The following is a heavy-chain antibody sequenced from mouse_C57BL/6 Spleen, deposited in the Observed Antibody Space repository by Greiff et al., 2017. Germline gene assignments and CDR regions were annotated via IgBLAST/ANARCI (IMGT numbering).Heavy chain of an antibody. Sequence: QVQLQQSGAELARPGASVKLSCKASGYTFTSFGISWVKQRTGQGLEWFGEIYPRSGHTYYHEKFKGKATLTADKSSSTAYKELRSVTSEDSAVNFCALNYGSLCYYDYWGQGTTRTVSS. J-gene: IGHJ2*01. CDR1: GYTFTSFG. CDR3: ALNYGSLCYYDY. D-gene: IGHD1-1*01. CDR2: IYPRSGHT. V-gene: IGHV1-81*01.